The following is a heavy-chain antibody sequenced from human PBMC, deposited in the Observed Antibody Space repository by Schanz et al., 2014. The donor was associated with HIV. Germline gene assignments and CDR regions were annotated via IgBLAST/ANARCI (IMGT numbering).Heavy chain of an antibody. CDR1: RDTFTGYY. J-gene: IGHJ4*02. Sequence: QVRLMQSGAEVKKPGASVKVSCEASRDTFTGYYVHWVRQAPGQGLEWMGWIKPNSGGTYYAQKCRGRVTMTRDTSISTAFMELSRLRSDDTAVYFCARGLPADYWGQGTLVTVSS. CDR3: ARGLPADY. CDR2: IKPNSGGT. V-gene: IGHV1-2*02. D-gene: IGHD5-18*01.